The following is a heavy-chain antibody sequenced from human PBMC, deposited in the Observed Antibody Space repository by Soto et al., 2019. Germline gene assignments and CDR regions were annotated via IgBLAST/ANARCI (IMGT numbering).Heavy chain of an antibody. CDR2: IRSKPLGGTT. V-gene: IGHV3-49*03. CDR3: TRWKETYTDY. J-gene: IGHJ4*02. Sequence: EMQVVESGGGLVQPGRSLRLSCTASGYIFADYAMSWFRQAPGKGLEWVAFIRSKPLGGTTEYAASVEGRFTVSRDESKPTAYLQMNSLKTEDTAVYYCTRWKETYTDYWGQGTLVTVSS. D-gene: IGHD1-1*01. CDR1: GYIFADYA.